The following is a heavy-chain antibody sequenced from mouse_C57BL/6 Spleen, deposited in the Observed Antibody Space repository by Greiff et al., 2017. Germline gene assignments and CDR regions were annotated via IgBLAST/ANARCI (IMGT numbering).Heavy chain of an antibody. D-gene: IGHD1-3*01. V-gene: IGHV7-3*01. Sequence: DVQLVESGGGLVQPGGSLSLSCAASGFTFTDYYMSWVRQPPGKALEWLGFIRNKANGDTTEYSASVKGRFTISSDNSQSILYLQMHALRAEDSATYYCARYPLTPYYFDYWGQGTTLTVSS. J-gene: IGHJ2*01. CDR2: IRNKANGDTT. CDR1: GFTFTDYY. CDR3: ARYPLTPYYFDY.